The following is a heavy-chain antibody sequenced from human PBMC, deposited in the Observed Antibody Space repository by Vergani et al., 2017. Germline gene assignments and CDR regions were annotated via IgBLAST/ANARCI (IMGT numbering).Heavy chain of an antibody. CDR2: IYYSGTT. CDR1: GGSISSGGYY. D-gene: IGHD3/OR15-3a*01. CDR3: ARGQTGYSRDWSTYFFYMDV. Sequence: QVQLQESGPGLVKPSQTLSLTCTVSGGSISSGGYYWSWIRQHPGKGLEWIGYIYYSGTTYYNPSLGGRVTMSIDKSKNHFSLTLTSVTAADSAFYFCARGQTGYSRDWSTYFFYMDVWGKGTTVTVSS. V-gene: IGHV4-31*03. J-gene: IGHJ6*03.